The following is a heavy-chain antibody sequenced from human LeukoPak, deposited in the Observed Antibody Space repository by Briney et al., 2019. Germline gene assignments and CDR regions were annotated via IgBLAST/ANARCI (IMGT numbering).Heavy chain of an antibody. D-gene: IGHD6-13*01. Sequence: SQTPSLTCAISGDSVSSSTAAWNWIRQSPSRGLEWLGRTYYRSKWYNDYAVSVKGRISINPDTSKNQFSLQLNSVTPEDTAVYYCARDRSWLFDYWGQGTLVTVSS. CDR3: ARDRSWLFDY. J-gene: IGHJ4*02. CDR1: GDSVSSSTAA. CDR2: TYYRSKWYN. V-gene: IGHV6-1*01.